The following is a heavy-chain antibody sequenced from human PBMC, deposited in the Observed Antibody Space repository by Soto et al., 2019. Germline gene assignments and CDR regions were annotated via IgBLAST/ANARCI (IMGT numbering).Heavy chain of an antibody. J-gene: IGHJ6*03. V-gene: IGHV4-4*02. CDR1: SGSISSSDW. CDR3: ARDNRGAIHPYYCYMDV. Sequence: QVHLEESGPGLVKPSGTLSLTCAVSSGSISSSDWWTWVRQPPGKALEWIGEINHRGATNYNPSLKSPASVSVDKSQNQSYLRLTSVTAADTAVYYCARDNRGAIHPYYCYMDVWGKGATVTVSS. CDR2: INHRGAT. D-gene: IGHD3-10*01.